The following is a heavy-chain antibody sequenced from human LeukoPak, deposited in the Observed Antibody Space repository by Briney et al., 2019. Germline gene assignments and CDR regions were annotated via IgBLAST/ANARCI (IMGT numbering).Heavy chain of an antibody. J-gene: IGHJ3*02. CDR1: GGSFSSCF. Sequence: SETLSLTCTVSGGSFSSCFWSWIRQPPGKGLEWLGEMKQSGSGSSNPSFKSHFTISVDTSNSKLSLKPSSVTAADMAIDYCARGAPKVSAAGIRDAFDIWGQGTMVTVSS. V-gene: IGHV4-34*01. CDR3: ARGAPKVSAAGIRDAFDI. CDR2: MKQSGSG. D-gene: IGHD6-13*01.